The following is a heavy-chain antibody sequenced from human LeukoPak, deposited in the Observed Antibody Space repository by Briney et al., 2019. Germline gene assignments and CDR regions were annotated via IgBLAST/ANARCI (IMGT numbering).Heavy chain of an antibody. CDR2: ISYDGSNK. V-gene: IGHV3-30*18. J-gene: IGHJ3*02. Sequence: PGRSLRLSCAASGFTFSSYGMHWVRQAPGKGLEWVAVISYDGSNKYYADSVKGRFTISRDNSKNTLYLQMNSLRAEDTAVYYCAKARELIYLDDAFDIWGQGTMVTVSS. CDR3: AKARELIYLDDAFDI. CDR1: GFTFSSYG. D-gene: IGHD5-12*01.